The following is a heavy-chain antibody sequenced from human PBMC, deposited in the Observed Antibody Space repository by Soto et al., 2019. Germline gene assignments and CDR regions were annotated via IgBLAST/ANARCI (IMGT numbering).Heavy chain of an antibody. J-gene: IGHJ4*02. CDR1: GGSVSSGSYY. D-gene: IGHD1-26*01. CDR3: ATIVGATYFDY. V-gene: IGHV4-61*01. Sequence: SETLSLTCTVSGGSVSSGSYYWSWIRQPPGKGLEWIGYIYYSGSTNYNPSLKSRVTISVDTSKNQFSLKLSSVTAADTAVCYCATIVGATYFDYWGQGTLVTVSS. CDR2: IYYSGST.